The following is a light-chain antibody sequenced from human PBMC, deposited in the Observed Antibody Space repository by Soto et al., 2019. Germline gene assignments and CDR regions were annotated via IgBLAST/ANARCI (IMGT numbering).Light chain of an antibody. CDR3: QQYGSSPT. J-gene: IGKJ1*01. CDR2: GAS. Sequence: ELVLTQSPGTLSLSPGERATLSCRASQSVSSSYLAGYQQKPGQAPRLLIYGASSRATGIPDRFSGSGSGTDVTLTISRLEPEDFAVYYCQQYGSSPTFGQGTKVDIK. V-gene: IGKV3-20*01. CDR1: QSVSSSY.